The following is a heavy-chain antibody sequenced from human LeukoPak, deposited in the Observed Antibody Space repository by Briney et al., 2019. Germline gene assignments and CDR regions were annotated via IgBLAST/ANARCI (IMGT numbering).Heavy chain of an antibody. CDR1: GFTLSSYW. D-gene: IGHD5-12*01. J-gene: IGHJ4*02. CDR2: INDDGSTT. CDR3: AKAGYSGYDYFDY. Sequence: GGSLRLSCAASGFTLSSYWMHWVRQAPGKGLVWVSRINDDGSTTNYADSVKGRFTISRDNSKNTLYLQMNSLRAEDTAVYYCAKAGYSGYDYFDYWGQGTLVTVSS. V-gene: IGHV3-74*01.